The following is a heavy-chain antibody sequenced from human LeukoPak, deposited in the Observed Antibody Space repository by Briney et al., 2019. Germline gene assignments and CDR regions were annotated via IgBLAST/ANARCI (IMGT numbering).Heavy chain of an antibody. D-gene: IGHD3-22*01. V-gene: IGHV3-23*01. J-gene: IGHJ4*02. CDR3: ARDRRDSSGYPYYFDY. CDR1: GLTFSSYA. Sequence: GGSLRLSCAASGLTFSSYAMSWVRQAPGKGLEWVSSISGSGGSTYYADSVKGRFTISRDNAKNSLYLQMNSLRAEDTAVYYCARDRRDSSGYPYYFDYWGQGTLVTVSS. CDR2: ISGSGGST.